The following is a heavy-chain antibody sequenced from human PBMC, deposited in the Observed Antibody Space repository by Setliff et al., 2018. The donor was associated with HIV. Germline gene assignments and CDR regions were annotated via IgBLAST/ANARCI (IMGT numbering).Heavy chain of an antibody. CDR1: GDTFTTYF. V-gene: IGHV1-46*01. D-gene: IGHD6-19*01. CDR3: ARDRSSGWSFYYGMDV. CDR2: INLSSGAT. Sequence: GASVKVSCKAPGDTFTTYFMHWVRQAPGQGLEWMGIINLSSGATTYAQRFQGRVTMTSDTSTSTVYMELSSLTSEDTAVYYCARDRSSGWSFYYGMDVWGKGTTVTVSS. J-gene: IGHJ6*04.